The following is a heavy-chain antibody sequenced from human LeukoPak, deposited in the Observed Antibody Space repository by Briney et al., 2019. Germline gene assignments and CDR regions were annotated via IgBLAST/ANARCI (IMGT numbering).Heavy chain of an antibody. D-gene: IGHD6-19*01. V-gene: IGHV4-4*02. CDR1: GGSISSSNW. CDR3: ASSSGPGQFDP. J-gene: IGHJ5*02. CDR2: IYHSGST. Sequence: SETLSLTCAVSGGSISSSNWWSWVRQPPGKGLEWIGEIYHSGSTNYNPSLKSRATISVDKSKNQFSLKLSSVTAADTAVYYCASSSGPGQFDPWGQGTLVTVSS.